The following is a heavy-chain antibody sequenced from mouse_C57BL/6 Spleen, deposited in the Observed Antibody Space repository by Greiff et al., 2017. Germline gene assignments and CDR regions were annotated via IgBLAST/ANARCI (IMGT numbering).Heavy chain of an antibody. J-gene: IGHJ4*01. V-gene: IGHV1-22*01. CDR2: INPNNGGT. CDR1: GYTFTDYN. Sequence: VQLQQSGPELVKPGASVKMSCTASGYTFTDYNMHWVKQSHGKSLEWIGYINPNNGGTSYNQKFKGKATLTVNKSSSTAYMELRSLTSEDSAVYYCARGYDEDYAMDDWGQGTSVTVSS. D-gene: IGHD2-2*01. CDR3: ARGYDEDYAMDD.